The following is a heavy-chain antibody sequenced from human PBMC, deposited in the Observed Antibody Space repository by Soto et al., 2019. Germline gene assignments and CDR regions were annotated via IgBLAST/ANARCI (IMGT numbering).Heavy chain of an antibody. CDR2: IIPIFGTA. D-gene: IGHD3-10*01. CDR1: GGTFSSYA. Sequence: QVQLVQSGAEVKKPGSSVKVSCKASGGTFSSYAISWVRQAPGQGLEWMGGIIPIFGTANYAQKFQGRVTITANESTSTAYMELSSLRSEDTAVYYCARDVMLNYGSGSYFEYWGQGTLVTVSS. V-gene: IGHV1-69*01. J-gene: IGHJ4*02. CDR3: ARDVMLNYGSGSYFEY.